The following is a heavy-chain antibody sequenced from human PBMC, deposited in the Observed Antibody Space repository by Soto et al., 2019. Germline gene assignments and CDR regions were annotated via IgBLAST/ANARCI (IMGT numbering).Heavy chain of an antibody. Sequence: QLQLQESGPGLVKPSETLSLTCTVSGGSISSSLYYWGWIHQPPGKGLEWIGSIYYIGTTYYNPSLKIRVTISVDTSKNHFSLRLSSVTAADTAVYYCARSRSGSWYYFDHWGQGTLVTVSS. V-gene: IGHV4-39*02. D-gene: IGHD6-13*01. CDR1: GGSISSSLYY. CDR2: IYYIGTT. J-gene: IGHJ4*02. CDR3: ARSRSGSWYYFDH.